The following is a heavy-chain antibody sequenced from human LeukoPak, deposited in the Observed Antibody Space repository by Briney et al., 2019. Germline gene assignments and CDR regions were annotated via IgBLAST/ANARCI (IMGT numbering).Heavy chain of an antibody. CDR1: GFIFSGSW. D-gene: IGHD2-15*01. CDR2: TKKDGSEK. V-gene: IGHV3-7*03. Sequence: GGSLRLSCTASGFIFSGSWMAWIRQAPGKGPEWVAITKKDGSEKYYVDSMKGRFTISRDNAKNSLFLQMNSLRAEDTAIYYCTTDTWYSAGHWGQGTLVTVSS. J-gene: IGHJ4*02. CDR3: TTDTWYSAGH.